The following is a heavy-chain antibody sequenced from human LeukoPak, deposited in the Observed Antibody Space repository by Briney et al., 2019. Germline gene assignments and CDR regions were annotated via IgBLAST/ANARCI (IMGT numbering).Heavy chain of an antibody. J-gene: IGHJ5*02. Sequence: SETLSLTCAVYGGPFSGYYWSWIRQPPGKGLEWIGEINHSGSTNYNPSLKSRVTISVDTSKNQFSLKLSSVTAADTAVYYCARGPGAAAAIPGRRSGLDPWGQGTLVTVSS. CDR2: INHSGST. V-gene: IGHV4-34*01. D-gene: IGHD2-2*02. CDR1: GGPFSGYY. CDR3: ARGPGAAAAIPGRRSGLDP.